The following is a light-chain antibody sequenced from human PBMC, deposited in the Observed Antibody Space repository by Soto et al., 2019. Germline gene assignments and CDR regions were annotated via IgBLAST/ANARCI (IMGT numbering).Light chain of an antibody. CDR2: DVS. V-gene: IGLV2-14*01. J-gene: IGLJ2*01. Sequence: QSALTQPASVSGSPGQSITISCTGTSSDVGGYNYVSWYQQHPGKAPKLMIYDVSNRPSGVSNRFSGSKSGNTASLTISGLQAEDEADYYCSSYNSSSTLFGGGTKLTVL. CDR1: SSDVGGYNY. CDR3: SSYNSSSTL.